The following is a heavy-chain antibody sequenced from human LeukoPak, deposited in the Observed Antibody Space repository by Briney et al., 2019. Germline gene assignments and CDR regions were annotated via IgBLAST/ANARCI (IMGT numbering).Heavy chain of an antibody. J-gene: IGHJ4*02. CDR1: GGSISTFY. Sequence: SETLPLTCTVSGGSISTFYWGWIRQPPGKGLEWIGYIYYSGSTNYNPSLKSRVTISVDTSRNQFSLKLSSVTAADTAVYYCARGVGYNYGLYYFDYWGQGTLVPVSS. CDR3: ARGVGYNYGLYYFDY. D-gene: IGHD5-24*01. V-gene: IGHV4-59*01. CDR2: IYYSGST.